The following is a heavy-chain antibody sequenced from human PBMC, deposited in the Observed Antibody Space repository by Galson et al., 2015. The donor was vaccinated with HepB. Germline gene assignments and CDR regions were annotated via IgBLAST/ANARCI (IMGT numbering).Heavy chain of an antibody. J-gene: IGHJ3*02. CDR3: ARYSSGWDAFDI. D-gene: IGHD6-19*01. CDR2: IYYSGST. V-gene: IGHV4-59*08. Sequence: LSLTCTVSGGSISSYYWSWIRQPPGKGLEWIGYIYYSGSTNYNPSLKSRVTISVDTSKNQFSLKLSSVTAADTAVYYCARYSSGWDAFDIWGQGTMATVSS. CDR1: GGSISSYY.